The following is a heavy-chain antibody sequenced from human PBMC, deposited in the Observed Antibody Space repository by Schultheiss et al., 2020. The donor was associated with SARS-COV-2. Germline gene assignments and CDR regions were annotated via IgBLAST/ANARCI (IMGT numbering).Heavy chain of an antibody. J-gene: IGHJ6*02. V-gene: IGHV4-59*10. CDR1: GGSFSGYY. Sequence: SETLSLTCAVYGGSFSGYYWSWIRQPAGKGLEWIGRIYTSGSTNYNPSLKSRVTISVDTSKNQFSLKLSSVTAADTAVYYCARTNCSGGSCWLGWDYYYGMDVWGQGTTVTVSS. D-gene: IGHD2-15*01. CDR3: ARTNCSGGSCWLGWDYYYGMDV. CDR2: IYTSGST.